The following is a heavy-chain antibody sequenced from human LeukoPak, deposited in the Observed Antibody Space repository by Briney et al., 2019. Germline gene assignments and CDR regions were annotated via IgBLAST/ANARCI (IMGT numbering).Heavy chain of an antibody. J-gene: IGHJ5*02. D-gene: IGHD1-1*01. CDR3: ARATGINWFDP. V-gene: IGHV4-30-2*01. CDR1: GGSISSDGYS. CDR2: IYHSGST. Sequence: PSQTLSLTCAVSGGSISSDGYSWSWIRQPPGKGLEWIGYIYHSGSTYYNPSLKSRVTISVDRSKNQFSLKLSSVTAADTAVYYCARATGINWFDPWGQGTLVTVSS.